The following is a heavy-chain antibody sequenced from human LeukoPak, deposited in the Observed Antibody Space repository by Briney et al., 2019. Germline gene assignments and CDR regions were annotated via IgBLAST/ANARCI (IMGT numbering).Heavy chain of an antibody. CDR1: GSTFSSYW. CDR3: ARDIGAATFDY. CDR2: IKEDGSKK. Sequence: GGSLRLSCAASGSTFSSYWMDWVRQAPGKGLEWVASIKEDGSKKDYADSVRGRFTSSRDNAKSSLYLQMNILRAEDTAVYYCARDIGAATFDYWGPGTLVTVSS. V-gene: IGHV3-7*04. D-gene: IGHD2-15*01. J-gene: IGHJ4*02.